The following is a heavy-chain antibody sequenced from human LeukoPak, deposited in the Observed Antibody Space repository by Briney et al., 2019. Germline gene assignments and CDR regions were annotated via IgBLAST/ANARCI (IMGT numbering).Heavy chain of an antibody. J-gene: IGHJ4*02. V-gene: IGHV1-8*01. CDR1: GYTFTSYD. D-gene: IGHD3-9*01. Sequence: ASVKVSCKASGYTFTSYDINWLRQATGQGLEWMGWMNPNSGNTGYAQKFQGRVTMTRNTSISTAYMELSSLRSEDTAVYYCATSLRCIHWLSDYWGQGTLVTVSS. CDR2: MNPNSGNT. CDR3: ATSLRCIHWLSDY.